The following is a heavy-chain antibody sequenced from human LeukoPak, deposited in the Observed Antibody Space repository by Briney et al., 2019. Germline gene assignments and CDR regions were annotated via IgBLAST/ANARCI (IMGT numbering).Heavy chain of an antibody. Sequence: PSSTAASFTSVDYSICWFRQPPAGGGQEGGFIRSKGYSGTTEYSPSMRGRITISRDDSKIIAYLHMITLKTEDTDVYYCTSIFGVIKWLWGQGTLVSVS. D-gene: IGHD3-3*01. CDR3: TSIFGVIKWL. V-gene: IGHV3-49*03. CDR2: IRSKGYSGTT. J-gene: IGHJ4*02. CDR1: SFTSVDYS.